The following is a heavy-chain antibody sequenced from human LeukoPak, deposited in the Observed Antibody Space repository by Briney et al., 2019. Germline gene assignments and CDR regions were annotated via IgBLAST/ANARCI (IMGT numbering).Heavy chain of an antibody. CDR3: ARGRGHGYGIDY. J-gene: IGHJ4*02. Sequence: PGGSLRLSCAASGFTFSSYSMNWVRQPPGKGLEYIGHIFKGGSTLYNPSLKSRVTISGDTSKNQYSLNLNSVTAADTAVYYCARGRGHGYGIDYWGQGTLVTVSA. CDR1: GFTFSSYS. D-gene: IGHD5-18*01. V-gene: IGHV4-4*09. CDR2: IFKGGST.